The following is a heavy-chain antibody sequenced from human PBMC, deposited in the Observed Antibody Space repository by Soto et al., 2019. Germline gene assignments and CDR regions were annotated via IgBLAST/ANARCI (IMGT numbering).Heavy chain of an antibody. Sequence: QITLKESGPTLVKPTQTLTLTCTFSGFSLSTYGVGVGWIRQPPGKALEWLARIYWDDDKRYSPSLKSRITITKDTSKSQVVLTVTNMDPVDTATYYWAHVTGSWGEYGMDVWGRGTTVTVSS. CDR3: AHVTGSWGEYGMDV. CDR2: IYWDDDK. CDR1: GFSLSTYGVG. D-gene: IGHD1-26*01. V-gene: IGHV2-5*02. J-gene: IGHJ6*02.